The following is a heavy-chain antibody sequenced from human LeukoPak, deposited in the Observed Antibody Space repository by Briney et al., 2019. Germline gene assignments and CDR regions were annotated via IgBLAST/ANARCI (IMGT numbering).Heavy chain of an antibody. CDR2: ISNTGGRT. V-gene: IGHV3-23*01. J-gene: IGHJ4*02. CDR1: GFAFSSYA. CDR3: AKDCCGSSLFDS. D-gene: IGHD2-21*01. Sequence: GGSLRLPCAASGFAFSSYAMSWVRQAPGKGLEYVSGISNTGGRTYYADSVKGRFTISRDNSKNTVYLQMNSLRAEDTAVYYCAKDCCGSSLFDSWGQGTLVTVSS.